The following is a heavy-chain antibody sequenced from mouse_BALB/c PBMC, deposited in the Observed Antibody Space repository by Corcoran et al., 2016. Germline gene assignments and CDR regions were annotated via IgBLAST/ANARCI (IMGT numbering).Heavy chain of an antibody. V-gene: IGHV8-8*01. D-gene: IGHD2-14*01. CDR3: ARDRYDAAMDY. CDR1: GFSLSTSGMG. Sequence: QVTLKESGPGILQPSQTLSLTCSFSGFSLSTSGMGVGWIRQPSGKGLEWLAHIWWDDDKRYNPALKSRLTISKDTSSNQVFLKIASVDTEDTATYYCARDRYDAAMDYWGQGTSVTVSS. CDR2: IWWDDDK. J-gene: IGHJ4*01.